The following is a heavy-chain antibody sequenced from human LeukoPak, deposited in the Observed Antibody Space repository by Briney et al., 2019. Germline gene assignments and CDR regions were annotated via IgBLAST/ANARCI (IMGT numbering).Heavy chain of an antibody. Sequence: GASVKVSCKASGGTFSSYAISWVRQAPGQGLEWMGGIIPIFGTANCAQKFQGRVTITADESTSTAYMELSSLRSEDTAVYYCAGEGGQLGFDYWGQGTLVTVSS. V-gene: IGHV1-69*13. CDR1: GGTFSSYA. D-gene: IGHD6-6*01. CDR2: IIPIFGTA. J-gene: IGHJ4*02. CDR3: AGEGGQLGFDY.